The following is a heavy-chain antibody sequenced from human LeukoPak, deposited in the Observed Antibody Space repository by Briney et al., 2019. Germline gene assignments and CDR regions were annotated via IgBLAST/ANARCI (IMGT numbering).Heavy chain of an antibody. Sequence: SQTLSLTCAVSGGSISSGGYSWSWIRQPPGKGLEWIGYIYHSGSTYYNPSLKSRVTISVDRSKNQFSLKLSSVTAADTAVYYCARAFGYYGLDWGQGTLVTVSS. CDR1: GGSISSGGYS. CDR2: IYHSGST. V-gene: IGHV4-30-2*01. J-gene: IGHJ4*02. D-gene: IGHD3-10*01. CDR3: ARAFGYYGLD.